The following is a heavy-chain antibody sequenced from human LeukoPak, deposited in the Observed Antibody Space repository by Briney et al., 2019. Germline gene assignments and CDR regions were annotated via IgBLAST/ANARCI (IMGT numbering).Heavy chain of an antibody. D-gene: IGHD3-22*01. J-gene: IGHJ4*02. V-gene: IGHV4-59*01. CDR1: GGSMSSYY. CDR2: IYYSGST. CDR3: ARDYYDSSGYYYAL. Sequence: PSETLSLTCTVSGGSMSSYYWSWIRQPPGKGLEWIGYIYYSGSTNYNPSLKSRVTISVDTFKNQFSLELSSVTAADTAVYYCARDYYDSSGYYYALWGQGTLVTVSS.